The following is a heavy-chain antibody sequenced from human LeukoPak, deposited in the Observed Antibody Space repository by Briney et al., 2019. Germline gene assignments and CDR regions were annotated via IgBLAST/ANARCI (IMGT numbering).Heavy chain of an antibody. V-gene: IGHV3-30*04. D-gene: IGHD6-25*01. CDR3: AKDNIAAAGTDYYYYGMDV. Sequence: GRSLRLSCAASGFTFSSYAMHWVRQAPGKGLEWVAVISYDGSNKYYADSVKGRFTISRDNSKNTLYLQMNSLRAEDTAVYYCAKDNIAAAGTDYYYYGMDVWGQGTTVTVSS. J-gene: IGHJ6*02. CDR1: GFTFSSYA. CDR2: ISYDGSNK.